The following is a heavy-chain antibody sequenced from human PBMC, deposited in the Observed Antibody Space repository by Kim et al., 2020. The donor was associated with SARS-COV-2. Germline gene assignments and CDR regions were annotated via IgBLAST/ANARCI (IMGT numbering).Heavy chain of an antibody. CDR2: IYHSGST. CDR3: ARDATYGGNLWRYFDL. CDR1: GGSISSSNW. J-gene: IGHJ2*01. Sequence: SETLSLTCAVSGGSISSSNWWSWVRQPPGKGLEWIGEIYHSGSTNYNPSLKSRVTISVDKSKNQFSLKLSSVTAADTAVYYCARDATYGGNLWRYFDLWGRGTLVTVSS. V-gene: IGHV4-4*02. D-gene: IGHD2-15*01.